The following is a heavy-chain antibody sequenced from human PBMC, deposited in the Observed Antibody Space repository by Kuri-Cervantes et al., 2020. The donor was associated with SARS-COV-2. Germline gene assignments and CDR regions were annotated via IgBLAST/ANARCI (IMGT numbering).Heavy chain of an antibody. CDR2: IYYSGST. V-gene: IGHV4-39*01. J-gene: IGHJ6*03. CDR1: GGSISSSSYY. D-gene: IGHD6-6*01. CDR3: ASLQRGSSKYYYYYYMDV. Sequence: GSLRLSCTVSGGSISSSSYYWGWIRQPPGKGLEWIGSIYYSGSTYYNPSLKSRVTISVDTSKNQFSLKLSSVTAADTAVYYCASLQRGSSKYYYYYYMDVWGKGTTVTVSS.